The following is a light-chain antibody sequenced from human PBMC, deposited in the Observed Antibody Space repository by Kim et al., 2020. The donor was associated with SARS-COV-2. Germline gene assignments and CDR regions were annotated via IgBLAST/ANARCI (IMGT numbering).Light chain of an antibody. CDR1: QSLAYSDGNIY. J-gene: IGKJ3*01. CDR3: MQGTHWPFT. CDR2: KVS. V-gene: IGKV2-30*01. Sequence: PASISCRSNQSLAYSDGNIYLNWFHQRPGQSPRRLIYKVSKRDSGVPDRFSGSGSGTDFTLQISRVEAEDVGVYYCMQGTHWPFTFGPGTKVDIK.